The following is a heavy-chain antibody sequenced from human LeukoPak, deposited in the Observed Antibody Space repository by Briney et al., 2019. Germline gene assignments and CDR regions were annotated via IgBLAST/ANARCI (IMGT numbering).Heavy chain of an antibody. V-gene: IGHV1-8*01. CDR2: MNPNSGNT. CDR3: TKDPPFTGGVYSAY. CDR1: GYTSTSYD. J-gene: IGHJ4*02. D-gene: IGHD7-27*01. Sequence: EASVKVSCKASGYTSTSYDINWVRQATGQGLEWMGWMNPNSGNTGYAQKFQGRVTMTRNTSISTAYMELSSLKTEDTAVYYCTKDPPFTGGVYSAYWGQGTLVTVSS.